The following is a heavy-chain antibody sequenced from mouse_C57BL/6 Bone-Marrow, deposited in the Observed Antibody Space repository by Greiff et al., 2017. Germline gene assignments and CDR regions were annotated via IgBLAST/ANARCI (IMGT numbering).Heavy chain of an antibody. D-gene: IGHD1-1*01. CDR3: AREYYGSSYDY. V-gene: IGHV1-22*01. CDR2: INPNNGGT. CDR1: GYTFTDYN. J-gene: IGHJ2*01. Sequence: EVKLQESGPELVKPGASVKMSCKASGYTFTDYNMHWVKQSHGKSLEWIGYINPNNGGTSYNQKFKGKATLTVNKSSSTAYMELRSLTSEDSAVYYCAREYYGSSYDYWGQGTTLTVSS.